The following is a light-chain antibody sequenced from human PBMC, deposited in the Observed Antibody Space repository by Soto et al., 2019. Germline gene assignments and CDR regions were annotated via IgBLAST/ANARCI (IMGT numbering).Light chain of an antibody. V-gene: IGKV3-15*01. CDR3: QQSNNWPWT. J-gene: IGKJ1*01. CDR2: DAS. Sequence: EVQLTQSPATLSVSPLEKTSLXCGASQSVSGKLAWYQQKPGQAPRLLIYDASTRATGIPARFSGSGSGTEFTLTISSLQSEDFAVYYCQQSNNWPWTFGQGTKVDIK. CDR1: QSVSGK.